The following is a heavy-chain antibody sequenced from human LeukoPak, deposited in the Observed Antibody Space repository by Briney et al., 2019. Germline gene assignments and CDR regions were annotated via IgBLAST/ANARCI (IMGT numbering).Heavy chain of an antibody. CDR1: GFTFSGFW. V-gene: IGHV3-7*03. CDR2: INSDGSEG. Sequence: GGSLRLSCAVSGFTFSGFWMSWSRQAPGKGLEWVASINSDGSEGYYADVVKGRFTISRDNAKNSLYLQINSLRAEDTAVYYCARSSYSSSSSVWGRGAMVTVSS. J-gene: IGHJ3*01. CDR3: ARSSYSSSSSV. D-gene: IGHD6-6*01.